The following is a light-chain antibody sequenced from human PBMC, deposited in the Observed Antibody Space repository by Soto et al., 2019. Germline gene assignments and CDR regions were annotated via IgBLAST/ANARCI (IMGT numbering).Light chain of an antibody. CDR1: ETIDTY. CDR2: FAS. Sequence: DIQMTQYPSSLSASVGDRVTITCRASETIDTYLNWYQQKPGKAPRLLIYFASSLQSGVPVRFSGSGSGTEFTLTISSLQREDFATYFCQQDYNFPRTFGLGTKLEIK. J-gene: IGKJ1*01. CDR3: QQDYNFPRT. V-gene: IGKV1-39*01.